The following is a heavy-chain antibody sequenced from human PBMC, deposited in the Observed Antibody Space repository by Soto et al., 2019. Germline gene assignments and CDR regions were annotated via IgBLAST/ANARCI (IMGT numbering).Heavy chain of an antibody. J-gene: IGHJ4*02. CDR3: ARDLDYYDSSGYH. Sequence: PGGSLRLSCAASGFTFSSYAMHWVRQAPGKGLEWVAVISYDGSNKYYADSVKGRFTISRDNSKNTLYLQMNSLRAEDTAVYYCARDLDYYDSSGYHWGQGTLVTVSS. CDR2: ISYDGSNK. D-gene: IGHD3-22*01. V-gene: IGHV3-30-3*01. CDR1: GFTFSSYA.